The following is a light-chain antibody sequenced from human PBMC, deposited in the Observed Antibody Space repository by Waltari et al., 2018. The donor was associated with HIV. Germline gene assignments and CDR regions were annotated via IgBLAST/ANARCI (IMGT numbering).Light chain of an antibody. J-gene: IGKJ4*01. V-gene: IGKV2-28*01. Sequence: IVMTQSPLSLPVTPGESASLSCRSSQSLLHSIGYTYLSWYLQKPGQSSHLLISLGSNRASGVPERFSGSGSGTDFTLKISRVEAEDVGIYYCMQALQTPLTFGGGTKLEIK. CDR2: LGS. CDR1: QSLLHSIGYTY. CDR3: MQALQTPLT.